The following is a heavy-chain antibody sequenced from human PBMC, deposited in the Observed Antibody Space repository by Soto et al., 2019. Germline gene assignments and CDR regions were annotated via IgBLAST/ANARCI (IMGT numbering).Heavy chain of an antibody. D-gene: IGHD2-21*01. CDR1: GFTFSSYS. CDR2: ISSSSSTI. Sequence: EVQLVESGGGLVQPGGSLRLSCAASGFTFSSYSMNWVRQAPGKGLEWVSYISSSSSTIYYADSVKGRFTISRDNAKNSLYLQMNSLRAEDTDVYYCAISNYYYMDVWGKGTTVTVSS. J-gene: IGHJ6*03. CDR3: AISNYYYMDV. V-gene: IGHV3-48*01.